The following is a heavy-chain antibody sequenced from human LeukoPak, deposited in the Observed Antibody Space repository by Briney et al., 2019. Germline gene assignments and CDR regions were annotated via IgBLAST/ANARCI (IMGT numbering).Heavy chain of an antibody. CDR3: AKDSTSRPTVTRGFDP. J-gene: IGHJ5*02. V-gene: IGHV3-9*01. Sequence: PGGSLRLSCAASGFTFDDYAMHWVRQAPGKGLEWVAGISWDNDRVDYADSLKGRFTISRDNAKNSLYLQMNSLSAEDTALYYCAKDSTSRPTVTRGFDPWGQGTRVTVSS. D-gene: IGHD4-17*01. CDR2: ISWDNDRV. CDR1: GFTFDDYA.